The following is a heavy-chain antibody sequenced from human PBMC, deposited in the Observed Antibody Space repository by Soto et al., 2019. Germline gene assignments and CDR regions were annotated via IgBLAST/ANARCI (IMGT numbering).Heavy chain of an antibody. D-gene: IGHD5-12*01. CDR2: IYWDDDK. Sequence: QITLKESGPTLVKPTQTLTLTCTLSGFSLSTSGVGVGWIRQPPGKALEWLALIYWDDDKRYSPFLKSRLTITKDTSKTQVVITLTNMDPVDTATYYCALKGDGYRGFKYWGQGTLVTVSS. J-gene: IGHJ4*02. CDR3: ALKGDGYRGFKY. V-gene: IGHV2-5*02. CDR1: GFSLSTSGVG.